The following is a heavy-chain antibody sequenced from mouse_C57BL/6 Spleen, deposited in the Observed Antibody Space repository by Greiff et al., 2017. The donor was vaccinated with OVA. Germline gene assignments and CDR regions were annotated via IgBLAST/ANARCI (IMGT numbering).Heavy chain of an antibody. CDR1: GFTFSSYA. D-gene: IGHD1-1*01. J-gene: IGHJ4*01. CDR2: ISDGGSYT. Sequence: EVKVVESGGGLVKPGGSLKLSCAASGFTFSSYAMSWVRQTPEKRLEWVATISDGGSYTYYPDNVKGRFTISRDNAKNNLYLQMSHLKSEDTAMYYCARDLYYYGSSYGYAMDYWGQGTSVTVSS. CDR3: ARDLYYYGSSYGYAMDY. V-gene: IGHV5-4*01.